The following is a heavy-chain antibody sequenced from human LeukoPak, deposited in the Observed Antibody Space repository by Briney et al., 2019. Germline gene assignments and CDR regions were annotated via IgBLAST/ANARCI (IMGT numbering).Heavy chain of an antibody. J-gene: IGHJ4*02. CDR3: ASMGYSSGWSFDY. V-gene: IGHV3-53*01. CDR1: DFSVSSNY. CDR2: IYSGGST. Sequence: RSGGSLRLSCAASDFSVSSNYMSWVRQGPGKGLEWVSVIYSGGSTYYADSVKGRFTISRDESKNTLYLQMNSLRAEDTAVYYCASMGYSSGWSFDYWGQGTLVTVSS. D-gene: IGHD6-19*01.